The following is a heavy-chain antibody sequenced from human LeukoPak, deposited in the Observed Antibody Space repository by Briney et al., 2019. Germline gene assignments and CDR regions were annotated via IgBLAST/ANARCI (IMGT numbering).Heavy chain of an antibody. Sequence: GGSLRLSCEASGFNLRRYAMHWVRQAPGKGLEWLAIITYDGLGTYYADSVKGRFAISRDNSRDTLFLQMNNLTPDDTAVYYCARDGQEMLTYKRLDTWGQGALVTVSS. V-gene: IGHV3-30*09. J-gene: IGHJ5*02. CDR3: ARDGQEMLTYKRLDT. D-gene: IGHD1-14*01. CDR2: ITYDGLGT. CDR1: GFNLRRYA.